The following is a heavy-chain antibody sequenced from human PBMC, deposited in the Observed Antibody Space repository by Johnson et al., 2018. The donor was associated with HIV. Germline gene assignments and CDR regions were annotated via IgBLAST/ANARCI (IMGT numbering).Heavy chain of an antibody. V-gene: IGHV3-30*18. CDR1: GFTFSSYG. J-gene: IGHJ3*02. Sequence: QVQLVESGGGVVQPGRSLRLSCAASGFTFSSYGMHWVRQAPGKGLEWVAVISYDGSNKYYADSVKGRFTISRDNSKNTLYLQMNSRRAEDTAVYYCAKFVGAGSYDAFDIWGQGTMVTVSS. CDR2: ISYDGSNK. D-gene: IGHD1-26*01. CDR3: AKFVGAGSYDAFDI.